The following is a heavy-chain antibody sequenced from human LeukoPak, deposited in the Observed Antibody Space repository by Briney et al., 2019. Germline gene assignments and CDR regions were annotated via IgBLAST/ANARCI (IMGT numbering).Heavy chain of an antibody. Sequence: PGGSPRLSCAASGFTVSTNYMSWVRQAPGKGLEWVSVIYSGGSTHYADSVKGRFTISRDNSKNTLYLQMNNLRPEDTAVYFCARDLRDSRGSYGSDYWGQGTLVTVSS. V-gene: IGHV3-53*01. CDR3: ARDLRDSRGSYGSDY. CDR2: IYSGGST. J-gene: IGHJ4*02. D-gene: IGHD1-26*01. CDR1: GFTVSTNY.